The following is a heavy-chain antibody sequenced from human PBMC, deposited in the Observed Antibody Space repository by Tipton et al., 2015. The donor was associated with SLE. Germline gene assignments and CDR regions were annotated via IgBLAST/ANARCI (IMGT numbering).Heavy chain of an antibody. J-gene: IGHJ4*02. V-gene: IGHV4-38-2*02. CDR3: ARDLDSSGWYYFYY. CDR2: IYHSGST. D-gene: IGHD6-19*01. Sequence: LRLSCTVSGYSISSGYYWGWIRQPPGKGLEWIGRIYHSGSTYYNPSLKSRFTISVDTSKNQFSLKLSAVTAADTALYYRARDLDSSGWYYFYYWGQGTLVTVSS. CDR1: GYSISSGYY.